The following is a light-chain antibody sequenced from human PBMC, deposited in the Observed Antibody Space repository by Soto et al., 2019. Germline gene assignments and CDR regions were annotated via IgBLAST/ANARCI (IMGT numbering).Light chain of an antibody. Sequence: QSLLTQPASGSGSPGQSITISCTGSSSDIGAYNYVSWFQQYPGKAPKLIISEVSNRPSGVSNRFSGSKSGTAASLTISGLQTEDEADYFCFSFTTDWTHVFGTGTKVTVL. CDR3: FSFTTDWTHV. V-gene: IGLV2-14*01. J-gene: IGLJ1*01. CDR2: EVS. CDR1: SSDIGAYNY.